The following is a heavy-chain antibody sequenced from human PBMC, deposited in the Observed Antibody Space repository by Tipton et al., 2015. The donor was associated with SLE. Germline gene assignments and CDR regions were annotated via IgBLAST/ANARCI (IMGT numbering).Heavy chain of an antibody. V-gene: IGHV3-7*03. J-gene: IGHJ4*02. CDR2: IKGDGSEN. CDR1: GFTFSGSW. D-gene: IGHD4-17*01. CDR3: ARITVTVNDY. Sequence: SLRLSCAASGFTFSGSWMNWVRQAPGKGLEWVAHIKGDGSENNYVDSVKGRFTISRDNSKNTLYLQMNSLRVDDTAVYYCARITVTVNDYWGQGTLVTVSS.